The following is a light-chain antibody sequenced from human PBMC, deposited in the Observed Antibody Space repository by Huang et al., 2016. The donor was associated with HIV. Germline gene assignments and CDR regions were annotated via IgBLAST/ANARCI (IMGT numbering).Light chain of an antibody. CDR3: QQYYDWPPIT. CDR2: GTS. J-gene: IGKJ5*01. V-gene: IGKV3-15*01. Sequence: EIVMTQSPATLSLSPGERATLSCRASQSLDTLLAWYQQAPGQAPRLLFSGTSVRATGVPARFSASGSGTEFTLTSSGVQSEDIGVYYCQQYYDWPPITFGQGTRLEI. CDR1: QSLDTL.